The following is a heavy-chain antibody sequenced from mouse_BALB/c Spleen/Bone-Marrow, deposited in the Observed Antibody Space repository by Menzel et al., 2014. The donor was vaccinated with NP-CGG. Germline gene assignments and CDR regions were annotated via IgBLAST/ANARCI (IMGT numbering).Heavy chain of an antibody. Sequence: EVQVVESGPELVKPGASVKMSCKASGYTFTSYVMHWVKQKPGQGLEWIGYINPYNDGTKYNEKFKGQATLTSDKSSSTAYMELSTRTFEYSAVFYWESHNWDYAMDYWGQGTSVTVSS. CDR2: INPYNDGT. CDR1: GYTFTSYV. J-gene: IGHJ4*01. V-gene: IGHV1-14*01. CDR3: ESHNWDYAMDY. D-gene: IGHD4-1*02.